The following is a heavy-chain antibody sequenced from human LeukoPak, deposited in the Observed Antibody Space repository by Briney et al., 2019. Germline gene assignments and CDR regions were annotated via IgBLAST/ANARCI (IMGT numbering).Heavy chain of an antibody. CDR2: IIPIFGTA. J-gene: IGHJ6*03. V-gene: IGHV1-69*06. Sequence: SVKVSCKASGGTFSSYAISWVRQAPGQGLEWMGGIIPIFGTANYAQKFQGRVTITADKSTSTAYMELSSLRSEDTAVYYCARAIRGSKIASRYYFYYMDIWGKGTTVTVSS. CDR1: GGTFSSYA. D-gene: IGHD3-10*01. CDR3: ARAIRGSKIASRYYFYYMDI.